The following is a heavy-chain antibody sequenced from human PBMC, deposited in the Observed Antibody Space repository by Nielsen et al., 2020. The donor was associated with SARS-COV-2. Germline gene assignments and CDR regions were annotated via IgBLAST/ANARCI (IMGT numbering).Heavy chain of an antibody. CDR1: GDSVSSHDW. CDR3: ARHSPTFSSGWDFPFDY. J-gene: IGHJ4*02. D-gene: IGHD6-19*01. CDR2: IYYGATT. Sequence: SETLSLTCAVSGDSVSSHDWWTWIRQPPGKGLEWIGAIYYGATTYYNPSLQSRLTISVDTSKNQFSLKLRSVTATDTAIYYCARHSPTFSSGWDFPFDYWGQGTLVTVSS. V-gene: IGHV4-39*01.